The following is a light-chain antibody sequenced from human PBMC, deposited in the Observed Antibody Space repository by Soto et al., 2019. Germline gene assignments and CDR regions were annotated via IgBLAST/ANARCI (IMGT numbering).Light chain of an antibody. Sequence: EIVMTQSPATLSVSSGEGATLSCRASHSVISNLAWYQQKPGQSPRLLIFGASTRATGTPARFSGSGSETEFTLTISSLQSEDFAVYYCQQYSDWPLTFGGGTKVDIK. CDR2: GAS. V-gene: IGKV3D-15*01. CDR1: HSVISN. J-gene: IGKJ4*01. CDR3: QQYSDWPLT.